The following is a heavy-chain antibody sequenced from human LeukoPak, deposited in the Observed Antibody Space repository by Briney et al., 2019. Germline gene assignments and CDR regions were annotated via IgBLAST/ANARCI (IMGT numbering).Heavy chain of an antibody. J-gene: IGHJ4*02. CDR1: GGSISSSSYY. V-gene: IGHV4-39*01. D-gene: IGHD6-19*01. CDR2: IYYSGST. CDR3: ARRRDSSGWSDFDY. Sequence: PSETLSLTCTVSGGSISSSSYYWGWLRQPPGKGLEWIGSIYYSGSTYYNPSLKSRVTISVDTSKNQFSLKLSSVTAADTAVYYCARRRDSSGWSDFDYWGQGTLVTVSS.